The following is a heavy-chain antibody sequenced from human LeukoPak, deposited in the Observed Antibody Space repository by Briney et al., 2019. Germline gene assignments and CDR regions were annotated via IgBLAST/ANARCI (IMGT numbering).Heavy chain of an antibody. CDR3: ARDLEESSTSCYLDY. D-gene: IGHD2-2*01. V-gene: IGHV1-46*01. J-gene: IGHJ4*02. CDR1: GYTFTSYY. CDR2: INPSGGST. Sequence: ASVTVSCKASGYTFTSYYMHWVRQAPGQGLEWMGIINPSGGSTNYAQKFQGRVTMTRDTSTSTVYMELSSLRSEDTAVYYCARDLEESSTSCYLDYWGQGTLVTVSS.